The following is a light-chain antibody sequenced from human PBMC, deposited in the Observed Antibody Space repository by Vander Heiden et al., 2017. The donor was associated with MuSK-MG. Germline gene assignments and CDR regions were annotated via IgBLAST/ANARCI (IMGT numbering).Light chain of an antibody. J-gene: IGLJ2*01. Sequence: QSALTPPASVSGSPGPPITISCTGTSIDVGGYNYVSWYQKHPGKAPKLMIYDVSNRPSGVSNRFSGSKSGNTASRTISGLQAEDEDDYYCSSYTSSSTVVFGGGTKLTVL. CDR2: DVS. V-gene: IGLV2-14*01. CDR3: SSYTSSSTVV. CDR1: SIDVGGYNY.